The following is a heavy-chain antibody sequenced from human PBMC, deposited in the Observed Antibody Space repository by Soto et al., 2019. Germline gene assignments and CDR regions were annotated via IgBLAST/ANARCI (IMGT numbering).Heavy chain of an antibody. CDR1: GFTVSSNY. CDR3: ARGGLRGVRAMQH. J-gene: IGHJ1*01. CDR2: SDSAGST. D-gene: IGHD3-16*01. Sequence: EVQLVESGGGLVQPGGSLRLSCGGSGFTVSSNYMTWVRQAPGKGLEWVSGSDSAGSTYYADFVKGRFNISRDNSKNTLFLQMNSLRAEDTAVYFCARGGLRGVRAMQHWGQGTLVTVSS. V-gene: IGHV3-66*01.